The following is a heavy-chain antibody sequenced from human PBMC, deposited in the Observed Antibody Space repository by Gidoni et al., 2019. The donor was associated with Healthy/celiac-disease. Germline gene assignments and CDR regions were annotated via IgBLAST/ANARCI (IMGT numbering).Heavy chain of an antibody. J-gene: IGHJ5*02. CDR2: IYYSGST. V-gene: IGHV4-31*03. D-gene: IGHD6-6*01. CDR1: GGSISSGGYY. CDR3: ARTGDSSSSGGWFDP. Sequence: QVQLQESGPGLVKPSQTLSLTCTVSGGSISSGGYYWSWIRQHPGTGLEWIGYIYYSGSTYYNPSLKSRVTISVDTSKNQFSLKLSSVTAADTAVYYCARTGDSSSSGGWFDPWGQGTLVTVSS.